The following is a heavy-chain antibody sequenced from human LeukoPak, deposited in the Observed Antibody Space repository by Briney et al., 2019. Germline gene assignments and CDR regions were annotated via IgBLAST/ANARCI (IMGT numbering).Heavy chain of an antibody. CDR3: ARGPLYDSSGYYTFHFDY. V-gene: IGHV1-18*01. Sequence: ASVKVSCKASGYTLTSYGISWVRQAPGQGLEWMGWISAYNGNTNYAQKLQGRVTMTTDTSTSTAYMELRSLRSDDTAVYYCARGPLYDSSGYYTFHFDYWGQGTLVTVSS. D-gene: IGHD3-22*01. CDR1: GYTLTSYG. CDR2: ISAYNGNT. J-gene: IGHJ4*02.